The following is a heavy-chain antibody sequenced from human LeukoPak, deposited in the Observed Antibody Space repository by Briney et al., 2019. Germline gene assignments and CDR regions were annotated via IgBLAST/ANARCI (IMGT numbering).Heavy chain of an antibody. D-gene: IGHD3-22*01. CDR1: GFSFSSYW. V-gene: IGHV3-74*01. Sequence: GGFLRLSCAASGFSFSSYWMHWVRQAPGKGLVWVSCISLDGSSTNYADSVKGRFTISRDNAKNTLYLQMNSLRAEDTAVYYCARYYYDSSGYHPDYWGQGTLVTVSS. J-gene: IGHJ4*02. CDR3: ARYYYDSSGYHPDY. CDR2: ISLDGSST.